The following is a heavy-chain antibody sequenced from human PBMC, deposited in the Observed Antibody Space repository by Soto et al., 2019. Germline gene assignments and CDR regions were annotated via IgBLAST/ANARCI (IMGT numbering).Heavy chain of an antibody. CDR2: IYQSGVT. CDR1: GDSYSISTYS. CDR3: AGMPYTSGLRFDP. D-gene: IGHD6-19*01. V-gene: IGHV4-30-2*01. Sequence: PSETLSLTCNMSGDSYSISTYSWSWIRQPPGKALQWIGFIYQSGVTSYNPSLASRVSISLDRFNNQCSPKLKSVTAADTAVYFCAGMPYTSGLRFDPWGPGTLVTVSS. J-gene: IGHJ5*02.